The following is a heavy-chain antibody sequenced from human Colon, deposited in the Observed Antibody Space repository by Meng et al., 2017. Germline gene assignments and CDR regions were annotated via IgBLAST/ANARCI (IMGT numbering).Heavy chain of an antibody. V-gene: IGHV1-8*01. CDR2: MSPSSGNT. J-gene: IGHJ4*02. CDR1: GDTFTSYE. CDR3: ARTATR. Sequence: QVQLVQSGAEVKKPGASVKVSCKASGDTFTSYEINWMRQAPGQGFEWMGWMSPSSGNTDYAQKFQGRVTMTRNISITTAYMELSSLRFDDTGVYYCARTATRWGQGTLVTVSS.